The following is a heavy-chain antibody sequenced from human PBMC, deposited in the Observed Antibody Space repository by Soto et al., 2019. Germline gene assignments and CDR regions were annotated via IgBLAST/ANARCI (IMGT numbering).Heavy chain of an antibody. Sequence: ASVKVSCKASGYTFTSYGISCVRQAPGQGLEWMGWISAYNGNTNYAQKLQGRVTMTTDTSTSTAYMELRSLRSDDTAVYYCAVAPSNYYYYMDVWGKGTTVTVSS. CDR2: ISAYNGNT. J-gene: IGHJ6*03. V-gene: IGHV1-18*01. CDR3: AVAPSNYYYYMDV. D-gene: IGHD2-2*01. CDR1: GYTFTSYG.